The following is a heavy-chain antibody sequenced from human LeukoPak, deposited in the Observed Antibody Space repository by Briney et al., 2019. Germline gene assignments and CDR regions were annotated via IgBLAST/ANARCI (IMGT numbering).Heavy chain of an antibody. CDR2: ISAYNGNT. D-gene: IGHD2-2*01. CDR3: ASNLQLDPDAFDI. J-gene: IGHJ3*02. Sequence: VASVKVSCKASGYIFTSYGISWVRQAPGQGLEWMGWISAYNGNTNYAQKLQGRVTMTTDTSTSTAYMELRSLRSDDTAVYYCASNLQLDPDAFDIWGQGTMVTVSS. V-gene: IGHV1-18*01. CDR1: GYIFTSYG.